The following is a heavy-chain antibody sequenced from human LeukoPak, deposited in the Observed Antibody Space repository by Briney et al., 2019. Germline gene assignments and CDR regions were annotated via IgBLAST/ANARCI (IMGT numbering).Heavy chain of an antibody. V-gene: IGHV1-24*01. CDR1: EDTLIQLS. J-gene: IGHJ6*03. CDR2: FDPEHAET. Sequence: ASVKVSCKLSEDTLIQLSVHWVRQAPGKGLERMGGFDPEHAETVYAQKFQGRVSMPEDRSTDTAYMEMRSLTSADTAVYYCATVFQQRGYYYMDVWGTGTTVTVSS. D-gene: IGHD5-18*01. CDR3: ATVFQQRGYYYMDV.